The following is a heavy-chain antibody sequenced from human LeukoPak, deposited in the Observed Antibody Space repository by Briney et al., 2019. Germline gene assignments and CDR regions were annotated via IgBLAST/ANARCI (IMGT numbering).Heavy chain of an antibody. D-gene: IGHD3-10*01. CDR3: ARGWWYYGSGIAQNYFDY. V-gene: IGHV4-34*01. CDR2: INHSGST. J-gene: IGHJ4*02. Sequence: SETLSLTCAVYGGSFSGYYWSWIRQPPGKGLEWIGEINHSGSTNYNPSLKSRVTISVDTSKNQFSLKLISVTAADTAVYYCARGWWYYGSGIAQNYFDYWAREPWSPSPQ. CDR1: GGSFSGYY.